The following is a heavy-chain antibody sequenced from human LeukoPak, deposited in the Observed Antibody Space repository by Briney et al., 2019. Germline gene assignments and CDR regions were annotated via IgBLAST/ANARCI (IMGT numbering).Heavy chain of an antibody. D-gene: IGHD2-21*02. CDR2: IYYDGST. V-gene: IGHV4-59*08. Sequence: SETLSLTCAVSGDSISSYYWSWIRQPPGKGLEWIGYIYYDGSTNYNPSLKSRVTISVDTSKNQFSLKLSSVTAADTAVYYCARQVYCGGDCSYYYYYYMDVWGKGTTVTVSS. CDR3: ARQVYCGGDCSYYYYYYMDV. CDR1: GDSISSYY. J-gene: IGHJ6*03.